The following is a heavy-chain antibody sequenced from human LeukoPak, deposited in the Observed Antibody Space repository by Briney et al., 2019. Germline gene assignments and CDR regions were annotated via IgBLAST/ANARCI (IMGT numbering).Heavy chain of an antibody. J-gene: IGHJ4*02. CDR3: ARDGGTYCGGDCYGD. V-gene: IGHV3-64*01. Sequence: PGGSLRLSCAASGFTFCSYAMRWVRQSPGTGLEYVLAIGSNGGSTSYAYSVKGRFNISRDNSKNTLYLQMGSLRAEDMAVYYCARDGGTYCGGDCYGDWGQGTLVTVSS. CDR2: IGSNGGST. CDR1: GFTFCSYA. D-gene: IGHD2-21*02.